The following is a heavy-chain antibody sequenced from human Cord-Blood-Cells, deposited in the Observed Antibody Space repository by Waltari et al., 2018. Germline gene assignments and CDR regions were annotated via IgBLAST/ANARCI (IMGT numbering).Heavy chain of an antibody. J-gene: IGHJ4*02. D-gene: IGHD2-2*01. CDR2: IYTSGST. CDR1: GGSISSGSYY. V-gene: IGHV4-61*09. CDR3: ARSYCSSTSCAFDY. Sequence: QVQLQESGPGLVKPSQTLSLTCTVSGGSISSGSYYWSWIRQPAGKGLEWIGYIYTSGSTHYNPALKSRVTISVDTSKNQFALKLSSVTAADTAVYYCARSYCSSTSCAFDYWGQGTLVTVSS.